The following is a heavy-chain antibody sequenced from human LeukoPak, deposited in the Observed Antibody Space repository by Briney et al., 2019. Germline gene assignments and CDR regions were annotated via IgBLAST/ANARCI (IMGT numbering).Heavy chain of an antibody. CDR2: IYSDGSI. CDR3: ARDRRRLRGMNGDGDAFDI. J-gene: IGHJ3*02. Sequence: PGGSLRLSCAASGFSVRSNYISWVRQAPGKGLEWVSMIYSDGSIFHADSVKGRFTMSRDNSRNTLDLQMNSLRVEDTAVYFCARDRRRLRGMNGDGDAFDIWGQGTMVNVSS. CDR1: GFSVRSNY. V-gene: IGHV3-53*01. D-gene: IGHD1-1*01.